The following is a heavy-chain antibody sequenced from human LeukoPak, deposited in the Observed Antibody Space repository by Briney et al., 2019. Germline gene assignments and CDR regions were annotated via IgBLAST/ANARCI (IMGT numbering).Heavy chain of an antibody. CDR3: ARGLMGGYPLFDY. J-gene: IGHJ4*01. V-gene: IGHV3-20*04. D-gene: IGHD3-22*01. CDR1: GFTFDDYD. Sequence: GGSLRLSCAASGFTFDDYDMSWVRHAPGKGLEWVSNVNWHGGSTNYADSVKGRFTISRDNAKNSLYLQMNRLRAEDTAFYYCARGLMGGYPLFDYWGHGTLVTVSS. CDR2: VNWHGGST.